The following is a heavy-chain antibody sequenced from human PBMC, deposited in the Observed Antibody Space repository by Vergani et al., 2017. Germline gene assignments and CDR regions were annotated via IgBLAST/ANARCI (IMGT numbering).Heavy chain of an antibody. D-gene: IGHD3-22*01. CDR3: ARDQGYYDSSGYYGY. J-gene: IGHJ4*02. CDR2: FIPILGIA. V-gene: IGHV1-69*08. Sequence: QVQLVQSGAEVKKPGSSVKVSCKASGGTFSSYTISWVRQAPGQGLEWMGRFIPILGIANYAQKFQGRVTITADKSTSTAYMELSSLRSEDTAVYYCARDQGYYDSSGYYGYWGQGTLVTVSS. CDR1: GGTFSSYT.